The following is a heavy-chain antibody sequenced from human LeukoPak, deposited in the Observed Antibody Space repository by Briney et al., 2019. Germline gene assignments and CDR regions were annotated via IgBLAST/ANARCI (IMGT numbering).Heavy chain of an antibody. CDR2: INHSRST. CDR1: GGSFSGYY. V-gene: IGHV4-34*01. J-gene: IGHJ6*02. D-gene: IGHD3-10*01. CDR3: ARGVYYYGSGSYYSSFYYYYYGMDV. Sequence: PSETLSLTCAVYGGSFSGYYWSWIRQPPGKGLEWIGEINHSRSTNYNPSLKSRVTISVDTSKNQFSLKLSSVTAADTAVYYCARGVYYYGSGSYYSSFYYYYYGMDVWGQGTTVTVSS.